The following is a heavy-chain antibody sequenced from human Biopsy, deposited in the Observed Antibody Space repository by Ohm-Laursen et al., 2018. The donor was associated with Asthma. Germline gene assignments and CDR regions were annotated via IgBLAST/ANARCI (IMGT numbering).Heavy chain of an antibody. V-gene: IGHV1-2*06. D-gene: IGHD6-13*01. CDR2: INPNSGGT. CDR3: ARGQKSAGDRWFDP. CDR1: GCTFIDCH. J-gene: IGHJ5*02. Sequence: GASVKVSCKASGCTFIDCHIHWMRQAPGQGLEWMGRINPNSGGTNYAQKFQGRVTMTRDTSISTAYMEVSRLRSDDTAVYYCARGQKSAGDRWFDPWGQGTLVTASS.